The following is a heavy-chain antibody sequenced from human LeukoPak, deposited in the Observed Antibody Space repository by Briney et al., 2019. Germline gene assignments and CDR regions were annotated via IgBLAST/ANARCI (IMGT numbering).Heavy chain of an antibody. J-gene: IGHJ4*02. D-gene: IGHD2-21*02. CDR1: GFTFSSFG. V-gene: IGHV3-30*18. Sequence: PGGSLRLSCAASGFTFSSFGMHWVRQAPGKGLEWVAVISYDGSNEYCADSVKGRFTISRDNSKNTLYLQMNSLRAEDTAVYYCAKGVAYCGGDCYSRTAYDYWGQGTLVTVSS. CDR2: ISYDGSNE. CDR3: AKGVAYCGGDCYSRTAYDY.